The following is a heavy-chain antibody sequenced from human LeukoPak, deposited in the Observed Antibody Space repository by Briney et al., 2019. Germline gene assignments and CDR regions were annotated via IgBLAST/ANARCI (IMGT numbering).Heavy chain of an antibody. V-gene: IGHV3-21*01. CDR2: ISSSSSYI. CDR3: ARDRVSMIRGVTALDY. CDR1: GFTFSSYG. J-gene: IGHJ4*02. Sequence: GGSLRLSCAASGFTFSSYGMNWVRQAPGKGLEWVSSISSSSSYIYYADSVKGRFTISRDNAKNSLYLQMNSLRAEDTAVCYCARDRVSMIRGVTALDYWGQGTLVTVSS. D-gene: IGHD3-10*01.